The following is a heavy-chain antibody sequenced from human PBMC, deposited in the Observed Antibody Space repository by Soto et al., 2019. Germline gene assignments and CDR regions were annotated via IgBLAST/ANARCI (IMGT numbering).Heavy chain of an antibody. Sequence: GSLRLSCAASGFTFSSYAMSWVRQAPGKGLEWVSAISGSGGSTYYADSVKGRFTISRDNSKNTLYLQMNSLRAEDTAVYYCAKPQWGVVGRSDAFDIWGQGTMVTVSS. CDR3: AKPQWGVVGRSDAFDI. J-gene: IGHJ3*02. CDR1: GFTFSSYA. D-gene: IGHD1-26*01. CDR2: ISGSGGST. V-gene: IGHV3-23*01.